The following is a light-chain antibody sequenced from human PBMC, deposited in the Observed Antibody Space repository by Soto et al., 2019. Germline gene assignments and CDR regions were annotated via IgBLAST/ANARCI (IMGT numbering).Light chain of an antibody. V-gene: IGKV1-27*01. CDR3: QKYNSVPFT. CDR2: GAS. CDR1: QGIGEY. Sequence: DIQMTQSPSSLSASVGDRVTITCRASQGIGEYLAWYQQRPGRVPRLLIFGASTLQSGVPSRFSGSGSGTDFTLTISSLQPEDVATYYCQKYNSVPFTFGPGTKVNIK. J-gene: IGKJ3*01.